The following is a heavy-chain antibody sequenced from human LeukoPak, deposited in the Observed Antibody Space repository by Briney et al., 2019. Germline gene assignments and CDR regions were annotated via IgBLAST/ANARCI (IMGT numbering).Heavy chain of an antibody. Sequence: GGSLRLSCAASGFTFSSYAMSWVRQAPGKGLEWVSAISGSGGSTYYADSVKGRFTISRDNSKNTLYLQMNSLRAEDTAVYYWAKDPTVTTREVPDNCFDPGGRNPWSPSP. D-gene: IGHD4-11*01. CDR2: ISGSGGST. CDR3: AKDPTVTTREVPDNCFDP. V-gene: IGHV3-23*01. J-gene: IGHJ5*02. CDR1: GFTFSSYA.